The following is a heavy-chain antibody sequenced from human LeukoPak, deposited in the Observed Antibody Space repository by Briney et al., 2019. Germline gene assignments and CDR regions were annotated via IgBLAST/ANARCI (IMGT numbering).Heavy chain of an antibody. CDR2: IRPNSGGI. D-gene: IGHD5-24*01. Sequence: ASVTVSCKASGYTLTDHHLIWVRQAPGQGLEWVGWIRPNSGGIHYAQEFQGRVTLTRGTSISTAYMEVTRLTSDDTAIYYCARDPVDGYSHYDFWGQGTLVTVSS. V-gene: IGHV1-2*02. CDR3: ARDPVDGYSHYDF. J-gene: IGHJ4*02. CDR1: GYTLTDHH.